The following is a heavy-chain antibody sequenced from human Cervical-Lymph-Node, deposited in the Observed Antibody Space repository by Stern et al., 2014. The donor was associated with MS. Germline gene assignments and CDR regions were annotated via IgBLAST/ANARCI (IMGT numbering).Heavy chain of an antibody. V-gene: IGHV1-69*01. J-gene: IGHJ5*02. CDR1: GGTFSKFP. CDR2: VFPVFGTP. CDR3: ALSSETSDRWYSLGYDL. D-gene: IGHD6-13*01. Sequence: QVQLVQSGAEVTQPGYSVKVSCKASGGTFSKFPSSWVRQAPGQGLEWMAGVFPVFGTPTYAQECRGRVTITADFSTSTVYMELSSLRSDDTAVYYCALSSETSDRWYSLGYDLWGQGTLVTVSS.